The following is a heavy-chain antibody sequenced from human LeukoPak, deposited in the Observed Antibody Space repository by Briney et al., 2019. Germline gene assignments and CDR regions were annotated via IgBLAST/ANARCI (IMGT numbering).Heavy chain of an antibody. Sequence: GGSLRLSCAASGFTFNNYWMSWVRQAPGKGLEWVANIKQDGSEKYYVDSVKGRFTISRDNAKNSLYLQMNSLRAEDTVVYYCAELGITMIGGVWGKGTTVTISS. CDR3: AELGITMIGGV. D-gene: IGHD3-10*02. CDR1: GFTFNNYW. CDR2: IKQDGSEK. J-gene: IGHJ6*04. V-gene: IGHV3-7*01.